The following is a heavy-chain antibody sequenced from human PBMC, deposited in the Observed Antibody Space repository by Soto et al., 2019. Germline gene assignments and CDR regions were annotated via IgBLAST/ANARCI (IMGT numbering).Heavy chain of an antibody. V-gene: IGHV1-18*04. CDR2: ISAYNGNT. Sequence: ASVKVSCKASGYTFTSYGISWVRQAPGQVLEWMGWISAYNGNTNYAQKLQGRVTMTTDTSTSTAYMELRSLRSDDTAVYYCARDDIPGIAAAGGSWFEPWGQGTMVTVSS. D-gene: IGHD6-13*01. CDR1: GYTFTSYG. CDR3: ARDDIPGIAAAGGSWFEP. J-gene: IGHJ5*02.